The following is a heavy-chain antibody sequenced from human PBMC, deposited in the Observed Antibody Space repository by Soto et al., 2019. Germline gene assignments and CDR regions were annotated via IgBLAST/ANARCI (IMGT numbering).Heavy chain of an antibody. CDR3: ARAGYCSGGTCFHGNCDY. J-gene: IGHJ4*02. CDR1: GYTFTTYY. D-gene: IGHD2-15*01. CDR2: INPNGGST. V-gene: IGHV1-46*01. Sequence: QVQLVQSGAEVKRPGASVKVSCKASGYTFTTYYMHWVRQAPGQGLEWLGIINPNGGSTTYAQKFQGRVTMTRDTSTSTVCLELSSLRSADTAVYYCARAGYCSGGTCFHGNCDYWGQGTLVTVSA.